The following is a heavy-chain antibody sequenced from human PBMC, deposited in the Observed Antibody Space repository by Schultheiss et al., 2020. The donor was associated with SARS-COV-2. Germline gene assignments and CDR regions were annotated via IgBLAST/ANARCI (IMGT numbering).Heavy chain of an antibody. CDR1: GGSLSSDF. D-gene: IGHD2/OR15-2a*01. J-gene: IGHJ4*02. CDR2: VSHTGVS. Sequence: SETLSLTCTVSGGSLSSDFWSWIRQPPGKGLEWIGEVSHTGVSKNNPSLKSRVSLSVDNSKNQFSLTLNSVTAADTAVYYCARQQYDFLDYWGRGALVTVSS. V-gene: IGHV4-59*08. CDR3: ARQQYDFLDY.